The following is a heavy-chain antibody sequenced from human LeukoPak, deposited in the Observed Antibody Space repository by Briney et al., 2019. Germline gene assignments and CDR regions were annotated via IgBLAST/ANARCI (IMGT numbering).Heavy chain of an antibody. D-gene: IGHD3-3*01. CDR2: IYYRVST. Sequence: SESLSLTCTVSGGSISSDYGSCIRQPPGKGLGWSGYIYYRVSTNYNPSLKSRVTISVDTSKNQFSLKLSSVTAADTAVYYCARDRGYYDFWSGYYMRSWFDPWGQGTLVTVSS. CDR3: ARDRGYYDFWSGYYMRSWFDP. J-gene: IGHJ5*02. V-gene: IGHV4-59*01. CDR1: GGSISSDY.